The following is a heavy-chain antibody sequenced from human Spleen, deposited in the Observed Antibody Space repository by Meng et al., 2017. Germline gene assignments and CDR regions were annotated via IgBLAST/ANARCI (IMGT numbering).Heavy chain of an antibody. CDR1: GFTFSSYA. D-gene: IGHD3-10*01. CDR2: ISYDGSNK. CDR3: ARDLEATNRYYGSGIKNTFDY. J-gene: IGHJ4*02. Sequence: GESLKISCAASGFTFSSYAMHWVRQAPGKGLEWVAVISYDGSNKYYADSVKGRFTISRDNSKNTLYLQMNSLRAEDTAVYYCARDLEATNRYYGSGIKNTFDYWGQGTLVTVSS. V-gene: IGHV3-30*04.